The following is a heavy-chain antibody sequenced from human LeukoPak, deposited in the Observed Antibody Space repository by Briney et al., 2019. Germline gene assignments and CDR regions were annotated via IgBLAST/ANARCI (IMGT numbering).Heavy chain of an antibody. Sequence: GGSLRLSCAASGFTFSSYAMHWVRQAPGKGLEWVAVISYDGSNKYYADSVKGRFTISRDNSKNTLYLQMNSLRAEDTAVYYCARSYYEYYYDSSGYYRPYFDCWGQGTLVTVSS. CDR1: GFTFSSYA. CDR3: ARSYYEYYYDSSGYYRPYFDC. D-gene: IGHD3-22*01. CDR2: ISYDGSNK. J-gene: IGHJ4*02. V-gene: IGHV3-30*04.